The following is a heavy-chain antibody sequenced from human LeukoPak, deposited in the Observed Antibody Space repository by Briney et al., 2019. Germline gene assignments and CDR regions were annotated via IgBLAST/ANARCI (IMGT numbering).Heavy chain of an antibody. V-gene: IGHV4-4*07. D-gene: IGHD3-3*01. CDR1: GDSISSYY. Sequence: KPSETLSLTCTVSGDSISSYYWSWIRQPAGKGLEWIGRIYGSGSTNYNPSLKSRVTISVDTSKNQFSLKLSSVTAADTAVYYCARGDVGYYDFWSGYPRAFDYWGQGTLVTVSS. CDR2: IYGSGST. CDR3: ARGDVGYYDFWSGYPRAFDY. J-gene: IGHJ4*02.